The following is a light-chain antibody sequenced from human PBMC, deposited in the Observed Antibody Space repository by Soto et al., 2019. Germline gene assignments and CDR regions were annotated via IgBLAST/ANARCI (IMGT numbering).Light chain of an antibody. Sequence: QSALTQPASVSGSPGQSITISCTGTSSDVGSYNLVSWYQQHPGKAPKLMIYEGSKRPSGVSNRFSGSKSGNTVSLTISGLQAEDEADYYCCSYAGSSTFVVFGGGTTVTVL. V-gene: IGLV2-23*03. CDR1: SSDVGSYNL. CDR2: EGS. CDR3: CSYAGSSTFVV. J-gene: IGLJ2*01.